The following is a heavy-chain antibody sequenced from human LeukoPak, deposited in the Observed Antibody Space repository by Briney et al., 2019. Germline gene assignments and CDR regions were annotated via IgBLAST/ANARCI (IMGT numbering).Heavy chain of an antibody. CDR2: IGGLGSST. Sequence: GGSLRLSCAASGFTFSSHAMASVRQAPGKGLEWVSAIGGLGSSTYYGDSVKGRFTISRDNSKNTVYLQMDSLRVEDTAVYYCARDPGVVAFHYFDFWGQGTLITVSS. CDR3: ARDPGVVAFHYFDF. CDR1: GFTFSSHA. V-gene: IGHV3-23*01. D-gene: IGHD3-3*01. J-gene: IGHJ4*02.